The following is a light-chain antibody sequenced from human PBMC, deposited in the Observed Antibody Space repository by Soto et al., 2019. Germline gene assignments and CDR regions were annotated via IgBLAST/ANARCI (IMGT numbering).Light chain of an antibody. V-gene: IGKV1-5*01. CDR2: DAS. Sequence: DIQITPSPSTLSASVGDRVTITGRAIQSISSWLAWYQQKPGKAPKLLIYDASSLESGVPSRFSGSGSGTEFTLTISSLKPEDFATYSCQQSYSTPWTFGQGTKVDIK. CDR1: QSISSW. J-gene: IGKJ1*01. CDR3: QQSYSTPWT.